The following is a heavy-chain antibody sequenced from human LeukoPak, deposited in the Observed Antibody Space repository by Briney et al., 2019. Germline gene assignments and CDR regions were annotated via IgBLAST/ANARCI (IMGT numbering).Heavy chain of an antibody. CDR1: GGSISSYY. V-gene: IGHV4-59*08. J-gene: IGHJ4*02. CDR3: ASSLKLSEAYYFDY. D-gene: IGHD1-7*01. CDR2: IYYSGGT. Sequence: SETLSLTCTVSGGSISSYYWSWIRQPPGKGLEWIGYIYYSGGTNYNPSLKSRVTISVDTSKNHFSLKLSSVTAADTAVYYCASSLKLSEAYYFDYWGQGTLVTVSS.